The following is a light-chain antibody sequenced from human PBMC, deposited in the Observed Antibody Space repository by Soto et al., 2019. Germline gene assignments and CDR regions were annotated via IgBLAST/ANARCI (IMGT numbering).Light chain of an antibody. J-gene: IGKJ2*01. Sequence: EIVLSRSPATRPLSPGESATLSCRASQSLTSYLAWYHQKPGHAPRLLIYDASNRATGIPPRFSGSGSGTVFTLTIGSLEPEDFAIYYCQQRISWPPYTFGQGTKV. CDR3: QQRISWPPYT. CDR1: QSLTSY. CDR2: DAS. V-gene: IGKV3-11*01.